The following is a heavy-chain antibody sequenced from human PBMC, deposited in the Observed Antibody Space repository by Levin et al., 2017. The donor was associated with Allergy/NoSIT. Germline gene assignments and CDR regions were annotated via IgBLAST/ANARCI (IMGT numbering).Heavy chain of an antibody. CDR1: GITFSNAW. V-gene: IGHV3-15*01. CDR3: TTYSSSWYYFDY. D-gene: IGHD6-13*01. J-gene: IGHJ4*02. Sequence: SCAASGITFSNAWMSWARQAPGKGLEWVGRIKSNTDGGTTEYAAPVKGRFSISRDHSKNTLYLQMNSLKTEDTAIYFCTTYSSSWYYFDYWGQGTLVTVSS. CDR2: IKSNTDGGTT.